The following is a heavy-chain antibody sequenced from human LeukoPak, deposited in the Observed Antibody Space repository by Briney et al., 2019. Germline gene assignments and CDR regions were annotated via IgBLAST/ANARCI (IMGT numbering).Heavy chain of an antibody. CDR1: GFTFNYYA. D-gene: IGHD3-22*01. V-gene: IGHV3-23*01. J-gene: IGHJ3*02. Sequence: GGSLRLSCAASGFTFNYYAMSWVRQAPGKGLEWVSTISNSGGTIYYADSVKGRFTVSRDNSKNTLYLQMSSLRAEEKAVSYCAKAPSLYCDNPYIWGKGKMAPFS. CDR2: ISNSGGTI. CDR3: AKAPSLYCDNPYI.